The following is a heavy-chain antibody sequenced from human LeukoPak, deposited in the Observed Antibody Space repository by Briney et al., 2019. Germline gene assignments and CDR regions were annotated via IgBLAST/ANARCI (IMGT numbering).Heavy chain of an antibody. CDR1: GYTFTSYG. V-gene: IGHV1-18*01. Sequence: ASVKVSCKASGYTFTSYGINWVRQAPGQGLEWMGWISAYNGNTNYAQKLQGRVTMTTDTSTSTAYMELRSLRAEDTAVYYCAKRPSDYGDYVSYFDYWGQGTLVTVSS. CDR3: AKRPSDYGDYVSYFDY. J-gene: IGHJ4*02. CDR2: ISAYNGNT. D-gene: IGHD4-17*01.